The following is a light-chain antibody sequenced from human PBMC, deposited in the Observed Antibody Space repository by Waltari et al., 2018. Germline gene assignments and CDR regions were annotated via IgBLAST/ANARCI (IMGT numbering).Light chain of an antibody. V-gene: IGLV3-19*01. Sequence: SFELTQDPAVSVALGQTVRITSQGASLRSYFATWYQQKAGQAPILVIYGQNNRPSGIPDRFSGSYSGRTASLTITGAQAEDEADYYCSSRDSGAHRHVFGTGTKVTVL. CDR3: SSRDSGAHRHV. J-gene: IGLJ1*01. CDR2: GQN. CDR1: SLRSYF.